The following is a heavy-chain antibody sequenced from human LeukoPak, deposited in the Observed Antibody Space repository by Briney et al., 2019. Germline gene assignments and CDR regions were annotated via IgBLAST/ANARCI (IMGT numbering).Heavy chain of an antibody. V-gene: IGHV4-59*01. CDR1: GGSISSYY. CDR3: ARGWPRFDP. Sequence: SETLSLTCTVSGGSISSYYWSWIRQPPGKGLEWIGYIYYSGSTNYNPSLKSRVTISVDTTKNQFSLKLSSVTAADTAVYYCARGWPRFDPWGLGTLVTVSS. J-gene: IGHJ5*02. CDR2: IYYSGST.